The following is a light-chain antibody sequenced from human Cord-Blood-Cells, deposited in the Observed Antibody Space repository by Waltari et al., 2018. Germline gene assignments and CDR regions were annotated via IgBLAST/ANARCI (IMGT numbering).Light chain of an antibody. CDR3: QQYNSYSWT. V-gene: IGKV1-5*01. CDR1: QSISSW. Sequence: QMTQSPSTLSASVGDRVTITCRVSQSISSWLAWYQQKPGKAPKLLIYDASSLESGVPSRFSGSGSGTEFTLTISSLQPDDFATYYCQQYNSYSWTFGQGTKVEIK. CDR2: DAS. J-gene: IGKJ1*01.